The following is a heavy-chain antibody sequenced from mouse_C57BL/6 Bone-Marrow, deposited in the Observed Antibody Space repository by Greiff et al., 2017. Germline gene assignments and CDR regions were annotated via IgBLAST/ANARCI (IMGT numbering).Heavy chain of an antibody. CDR2: IYPRSGNT. Sequence: VQLQQSGAELARPGASVKLSCKASGYTFTSYGISWVKQRTGQGLEWIGEIYPRSGNTYYNEKFKGKATLTADKSSSTAYMELRSLTSEDSAVYFCARGAGRLAYWGQGTLVTVSA. CDR1: GYTFTSYG. D-gene: IGHD3-3*01. V-gene: IGHV1-81*01. J-gene: IGHJ3*01. CDR3: ARGAGRLAY.